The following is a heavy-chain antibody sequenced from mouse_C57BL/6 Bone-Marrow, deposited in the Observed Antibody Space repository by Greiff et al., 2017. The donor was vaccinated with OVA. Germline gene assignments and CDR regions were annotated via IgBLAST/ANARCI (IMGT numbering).Heavy chain of an antibody. V-gene: IGHV5-17*01. CDR1: GFTFSDYG. CDR2: ISSGSSTI. Sequence: VQLKESGGGLVKPGGSLKLSCAASGFTFSDYGMHWVRQAPEKGLEWVAYISSGSSTIYYADTVKGRFTISRDNAKNTLFLQMTSLRSEDTAMYYCARDTTVVASFDYWGQGTTLTVSS. CDR3: ARDTTVVASFDY. D-gene: IGHD1-1*01. J-gene: IGHJ2*01.